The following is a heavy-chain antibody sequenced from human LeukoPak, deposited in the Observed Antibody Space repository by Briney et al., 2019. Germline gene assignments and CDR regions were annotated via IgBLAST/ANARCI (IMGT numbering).Heavy chain of an antibody. CDR2: IGVVGDT. CDR1: GFTFSNYD. V-gene: IGHV3-13*01. J-gene: IGHJ2*01. CDR3: AREYCSGGNCAGGFYFDL. D-gene: IGHD2-15*01. Sequence: GGSLRLSCAASGFTFSNYDFHWLRQAAGKGLEWVSAIGVVGDTYYSGSVKGRFTISRESAKNSLYLQMNSLRDGDTAVYYCAREYCSGGNCAGGFYFDLWGRGTPVTVSS.